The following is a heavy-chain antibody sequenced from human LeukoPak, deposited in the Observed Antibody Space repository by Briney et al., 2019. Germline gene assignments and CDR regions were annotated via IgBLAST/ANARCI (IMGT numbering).Heavy chain of an antibody. CDR3: ARHVGAAAGNFDY. CDR2: IYYSGSI. D-gene: IGHD6-13*01. V-gene: IGHV4-39*01. CDR1: GGSISSSSYY. J-gene: IGHJ4*02. Sequence: SETLSLTCTVSGGSISSSSYYWGWIRQPPGKGLEWIGSIYYSGSIYYNPSLKSRVTISVDTSKNQFSLKLSSVTAADTAVYYCARHVGAAAGNFDYWGQGTLVTVSS.